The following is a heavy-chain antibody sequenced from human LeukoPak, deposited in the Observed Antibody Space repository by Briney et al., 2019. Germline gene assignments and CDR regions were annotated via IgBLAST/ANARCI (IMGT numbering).Heavy chain of an antibody. D-gene: IGHD3-10*01. Sequence: PGGSLRLSCAASGFTFSSYGMHWVRQAPGKGLEWVAFIRYDGSNKYYADSVKGRFTISRDNSKNTLYLQMNSLRAEDTAVYYCAKVATMVRGYYFDYWGQGTLVTVSS. CDR1: GFTFSSYG. CDR3: AKVATMVRGYYFDY. CDR2: IRYDGSNK. V-gene: IGHV3-30*02. J-gene: IGHJ4*02.